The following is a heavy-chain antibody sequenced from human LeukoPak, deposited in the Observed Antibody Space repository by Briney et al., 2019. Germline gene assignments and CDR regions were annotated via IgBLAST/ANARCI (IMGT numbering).Heavy chain of an antibody. CDR2: IYYSGST. D-gene: IGHD5-12*01. CDR3: ARVQVATITPYNYFDY. V-gene: IGHV4-59*12. Sequence: TSETLSLTCTVSGGSISSYYWSWIRQPPGKGLEWIGSIYYSGSTYYNPSLKSRVTISVDTSKNQFSLKLSSVTAADTAVYYCARVQVATITPYNYFDYWGQGTLVTVSS. J-gene: IGHJ4*02. CDR1: GGSISSYY.